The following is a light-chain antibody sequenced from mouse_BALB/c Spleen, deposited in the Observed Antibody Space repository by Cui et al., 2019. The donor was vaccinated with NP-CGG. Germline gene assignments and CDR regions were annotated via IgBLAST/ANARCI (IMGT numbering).Light chain of an antibody. CDR2: GTN. Sequence: QTVVTQESALTTSPGETVTLTCRSNTGAVTTSNYANWVQEKPDHLFTGLIGGTNNRVPGVPARFSGSLIGDKAALTITGAQTEDEAIYFCALWYSSHWVFGGGTKLTVL. J-gene: IGLJ1*01. V-gene: IGLV1*01. CDR3: ALWYSSHWV. CDR1: TGAVTTSNY.